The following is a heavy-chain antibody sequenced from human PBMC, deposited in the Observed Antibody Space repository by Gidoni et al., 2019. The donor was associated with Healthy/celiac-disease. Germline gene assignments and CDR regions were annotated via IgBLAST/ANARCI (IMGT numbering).Heavy chain of an antibody. V-gene: IGHV1-8*01. D-gene: IGHD4-17*01. CDR1: GYTFTSYD. CDR2: MNPNSGNT. J-gene: IGHJ6*02. Sequence: QVQLVQSGAEVKKPGASVKVSCKASGYTFTSYDINWVRQATGQGLEWMGWMNPNSGNTGYAQKFQGRVTMTRNTSISTAYMELSSLRSEDTAVYYCARGNTVTTKNYYYGMDVWGQGTTVTVSS. CDR3: ARGNTVTTKNYYYGMDV.